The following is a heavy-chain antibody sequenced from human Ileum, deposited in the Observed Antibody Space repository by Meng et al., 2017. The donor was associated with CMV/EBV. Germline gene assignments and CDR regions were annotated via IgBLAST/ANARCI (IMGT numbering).Heavy chain of an antibody. V-gene: IGHV3-74*01. CDR3: ASAPSGLGFTEATN. CDR1: GLSFSSSW. CDR2: IPSAGGEP. D-gene: IGHD3-10*01. Sequence: GESLKISCVASGLSFSSSWMHWVRQSPGKGLLWVSCIPSAGGEPRYADSVKGRFTISRDNGKNTVFLHMDSLRDDDTGVYYCASAPSGLGFTEATNWGQGNRVTVSS. J-gene: IGHJ1*01.